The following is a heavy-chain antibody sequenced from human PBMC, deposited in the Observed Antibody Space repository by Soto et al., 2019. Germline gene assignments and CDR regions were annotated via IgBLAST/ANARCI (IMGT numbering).Heavy chain of an antibody. CDR3: ARRGYEYSSSSRYYYYGMDV. CDR2: IIPIFGTA. CDR1: GGTFSSYA. V-gene: IGHV1-69*01. J-gene: IGHJ6*02. Sequence: QVQLVQSGAEVQKPGSSVKVSCKASGGTFSSYAISWVRQAPGQGLEWMGGIIPIFGTANYAQKFQGRVTITADESTSTAYMELSSLRSEDTAVYYCARRGYEYSSSSRYYYYGMDVWGQGTTVTVSS. D-gene: IGHD6-6*01.